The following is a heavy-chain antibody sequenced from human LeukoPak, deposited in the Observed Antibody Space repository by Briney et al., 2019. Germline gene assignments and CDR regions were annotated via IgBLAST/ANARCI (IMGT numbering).Heavy chain of an antibody. CDR3: AKDAQRGFDYSNSLEY. V-gene: IGHV3-33*06. CDR1: QFTFSHYG. J-gene: IGHJ4*02. CDR2: IWHDGSNQ. Sequence: PGRSLTLSCVASQFTFSHYGMHWVRQAPGKGLEWVAVIWHDGSNQYYADSVKGRFTISRDNSQNTVYLQMNSLRAEDTAVYYCAKDAQRGFDYSNSLEYWGQGTLVTVSS. D-gene: IGHD4-11*01.